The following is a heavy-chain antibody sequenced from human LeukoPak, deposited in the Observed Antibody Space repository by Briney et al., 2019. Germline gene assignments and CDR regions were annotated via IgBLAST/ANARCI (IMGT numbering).Heavy chain of an antibody. CDR3: ARERYNYGDSDY. CDR1: GYSISSGYY. D-gene: IGHD5-18*01. Sequence: SETLSLTCAVSGYSISSGYYWGWMRQPPGKGLEWIGTIYHNGNTYYNPSLKSRVTISVDTSKNQFSLKLSSVTAADTAVYYCARERYNYGDSDYWGQGTLVTVSS. CDR2: IYHNGNT. J-gene: IGHJ4*02. V-gene: IGHV4-38-2*02.